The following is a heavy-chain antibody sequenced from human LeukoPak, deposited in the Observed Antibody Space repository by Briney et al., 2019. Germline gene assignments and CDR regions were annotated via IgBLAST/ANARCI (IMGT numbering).Heavy chain of an antibody. CDR1: GGSISSSNW. Sequence: SETLSLTCAVSGGSISSSNWWSWIRQPPGKGLEWIGEIYHSGSTNYNPSLKSRVTISVDTSKNQFSLKLSSVTAADTAVYFCARTTEGYCRGRSCYSYYYYMDVWGKGTTVTVSS. J-gene: IGHJ6*03. V-gene: IGHV4-4*02. CDR3: ARTTEGYCRGRSCYSYYYYMDV. CDR2: IYHSGST. D-gene: IGHD2-15*01.